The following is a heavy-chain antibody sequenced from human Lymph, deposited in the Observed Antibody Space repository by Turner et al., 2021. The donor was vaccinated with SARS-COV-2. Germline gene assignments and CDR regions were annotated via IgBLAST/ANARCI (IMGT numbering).Heavy chain of an antibody. CDR2: FDPEDGAT. V-gene: IGHV1-24*01. CDR1: GSTLTELS. D-gene: IGHD6-19*01. CDR3: ATDRKKWLVQTGDGMDV. J-gene: IGHJ6*02. Sequence: QVQLVQSGAEVKKPGASVKVSCKVSGSTLTELSMHWVRQAPGKGLEWMGGFDPEDGATIYAQKFQGRVTMTEDTSIDTVYMELSTLRSEDTAVYYCATDRKKWLVQTGDGMDVWGQGTTVTVSS.